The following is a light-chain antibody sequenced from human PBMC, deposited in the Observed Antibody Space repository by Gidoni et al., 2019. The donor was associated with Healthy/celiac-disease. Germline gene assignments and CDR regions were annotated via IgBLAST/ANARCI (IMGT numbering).Light chain of an antibody. CDR1: QSVSSSY. Sequence: EIVFTQSPGTLSLSPGERATLSCRASQSVSSSYLAWYQQKPGQAPRLLIYGASSRATGIPDRFSGSGSGTDFTLTISRLEPEDFAVYYCQQYGSSPPFTFGPGTKVDIE. CDR2: GAS. J-gene: IGKJ3*01. V-gene: IGKV3-20*01. CDR3: QQYGSSPPFT.